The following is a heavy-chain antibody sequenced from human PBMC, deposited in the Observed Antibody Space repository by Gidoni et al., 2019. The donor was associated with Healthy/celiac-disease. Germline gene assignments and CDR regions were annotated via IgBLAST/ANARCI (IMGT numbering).Heavy chain of an antibody. CDR3: ARVQDIVVVVAANDY. D-gene: IGHD2-15*01. Sequence: EVQLVESGGGLVQPGGSLRLSCAASGFTFSSYWMSWVRQAPGKGLEWVANIKQDGSEKYYVDSVKGRVTISRDNAKNSLYLQMNSLRAEDTAVYYCARVQDIVVVVAANDYWGQGTRVTVSS. CDR1: GFTFSSYW. V-gene: IGHV3-7*03. J-gene: IGHJ4*02. CDR2: IKQDGSEK.